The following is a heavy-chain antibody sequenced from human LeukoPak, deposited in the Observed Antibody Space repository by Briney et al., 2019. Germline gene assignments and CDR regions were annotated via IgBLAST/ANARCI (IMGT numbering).Heavy chain of an antibody. CDR3: ARIYSDAFDI. D-gene: IGHD6-13*01. Sequence: GGSLRLSCAASGFTFSSYEMNWVRQAPGKGLEWVSYISSSGSTIYYADSVKGRLTISRDNAKNSLYLQMNSLRAEDTAVYYCARIYSDAFDIWGQGTMVTVSS. CDR1: GFTFSSYE. CDR2: ISSSGSTI. V-gene: IGHV3-48*03. J-gene: IGHJ3*02.